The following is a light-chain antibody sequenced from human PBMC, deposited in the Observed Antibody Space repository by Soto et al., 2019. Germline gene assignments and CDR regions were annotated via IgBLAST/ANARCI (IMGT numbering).Light chain of an antibody. CDR2: EVY. CDR3: SSYGGNNNLV. J-gene: IGLJ3*02. Sequence: QSVLTQPPSASGSPGQSVTISCTGTFNDVGGYNYVSWYQQHPGKAPKVIIYEVYKRPSGVPDRFSGSKSGKTASLTVSGLQADDEADYYCSSYGGNNNLVFGGGTQLTVL. V-gene: IGLV2-8*01. CDR1: FNDVGGYNY.